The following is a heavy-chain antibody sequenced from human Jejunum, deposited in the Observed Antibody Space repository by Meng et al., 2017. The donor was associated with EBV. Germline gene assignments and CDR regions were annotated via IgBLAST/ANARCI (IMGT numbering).Heavy chain of an antibody. V-gene: IGHV4-39*07. D-gene: IGHD3-22*01. Sequence: LQVRGSGPGLVKPSETLSLTCIVSGGSISSSSHYWGWIRQPPGKGLEWIGSIYYSGSTYYNPSLKSRVTISVDTSKNQFSLKLSSVTAADTAVYYCARTYYYDSSGYAPFDYWGQGTLVTVSS. CDR3: ARTYYYDSSGYAPFDY. CDR1: GGSISSSSHY. CDR2: IYYSGST. J-gene: IGHJ4*02.